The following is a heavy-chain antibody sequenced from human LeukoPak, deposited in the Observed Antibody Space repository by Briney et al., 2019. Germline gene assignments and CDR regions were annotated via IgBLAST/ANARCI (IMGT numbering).Heavy chain of an antibody. CDR3: AKSKGSSSGAFDI. CDR1: GFTFSSYA. D-gene: IGHD2-2*01. Sequence: GASLRLSCAASGFTFSSYAMSWVRQAPGKGLEWVSTISGSGDTTYYADSVKGRFTISRDNSKNTLYLQMNSLRVEDTAVYYCAKSKGSSSGAFDIWGHGTMVTVSS. J-gene: IGHJ3*02. CDR2: ISGSGDTT. V-gene: IGHV3-23*01.